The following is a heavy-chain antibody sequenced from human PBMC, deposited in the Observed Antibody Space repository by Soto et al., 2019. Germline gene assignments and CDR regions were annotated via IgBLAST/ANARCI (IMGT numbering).Heavy chain of an antibody. D-gene: IGHD1-1*01. CDR2: ISYIGST. CDR3: ARDTSPRAGRQNWFDP. J-gene: IGHJ5*02. Sequence: PSETLSLTCTVSGVSISSYYWSWIRQPPGKGLEFIGYISYIGSTNYNPSLKSRVTISVDTSKNQFSLKLSSVTAADTAVYYCARDTSPRAGRQNWFDPWGQGTLVTVSS. CDR1: GVSISSYY. V-gene: IGHV4-59*01.